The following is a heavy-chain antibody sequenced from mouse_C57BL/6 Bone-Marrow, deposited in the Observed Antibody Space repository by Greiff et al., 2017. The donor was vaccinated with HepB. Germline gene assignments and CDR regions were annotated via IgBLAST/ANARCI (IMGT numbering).Heavy chain of an antibody. Sequence: QVQLQQPGAELVKPGASVTLSCKASGYTFTSYWMQWVKQRPGQGLEWIGAIDPSASDTNYNQKFKGKATLTVDTSSSTAYMQLSSLTSEDSAVYYCARDGYYDYDYWGQGTTLTVSS. D-gene: IGHD2-4*01. CDR2: IDPSASDT. CDR1: GYTFTSYW. J-gene: IGHJ2*01. CDR3: ARDGYYDYDY. V-gene: IGHV1-50*01.